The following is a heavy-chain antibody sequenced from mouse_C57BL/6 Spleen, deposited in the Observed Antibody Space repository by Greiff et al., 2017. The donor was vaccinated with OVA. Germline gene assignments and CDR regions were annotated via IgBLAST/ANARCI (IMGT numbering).Heavy chain of an antibody. CDR3: ARKLRCYYAMDY. Sequence: VQLQQSGPELVKPGASVKISCKASGYTFTDYYMNWVKQSHGKSLEWIGDINPNNGGTSYNQKFKGKATLTVDKSSSTAYMELRSLTSEDSAVYYCARKLRCYYAMDYWGQGTSVTVSA. CDR2: INPNNGGT. V-gene: IGHV1-26*01. CDR1: GYTFTDYY. D-gene: IGHD1-1*01. J-gene: IGHJ4*01.